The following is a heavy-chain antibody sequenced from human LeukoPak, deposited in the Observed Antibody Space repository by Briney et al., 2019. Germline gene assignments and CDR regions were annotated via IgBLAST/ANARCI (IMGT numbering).Heavy chain of an antibody. J-gene: IGHJ4*02. Sequence: PSVKLSCKASGYTFTGNYMHWVRQAPGHPLEWMGRINPNSGGTNYAQKFQGRVTMTRDTSISTAYMELSRLRSDDTAVYYCAGDLTSHYYGSGSYYNHSDYWGQGTLVTVSS. CDR1: GYTFTGNY. V-gene: IGHV1-2*06. D-gene: IGHD3-10*01. CDR3: AGDLTSHYYGSGSYYNHSDY. CDR2: INPNSGGT.